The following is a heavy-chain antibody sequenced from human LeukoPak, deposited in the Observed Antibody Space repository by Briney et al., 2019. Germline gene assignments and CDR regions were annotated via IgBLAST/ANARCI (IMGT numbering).Heavy chain of an antibody. CDR1: GDTFTSYY. CDR3: AREGRGHDYGDYEGVVS. D-gene: IGHD4-17*01. Sequence: GASVKVSCKASGDTFTSYYMHWVRQAPGQGLEWMGGIIPIFGTANYAQKFQGRVTITADESTSTAYMELSSLRSEDTAVYYCAREGRGHDYGDYEGVVSWGQGTLVTVSS. J-gene: IGHJ4*02. CDR2: IIPIFGTA. V-gene: IGHV1-69*13.